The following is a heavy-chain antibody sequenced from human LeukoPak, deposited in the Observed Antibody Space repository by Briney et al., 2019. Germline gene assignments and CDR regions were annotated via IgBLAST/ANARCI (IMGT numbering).Heavy chain of an antibody. D-gene: IGHD4-23*01. CDR1: GFTFKTYW. CDR2: SNSDGSST. Sequence: GGSLRLSCAASGFTFKTYWMHWVRQAPGKGLVWVSHSNSDGSSTSYADSVRGRFTISRDNAKNTLYLQMNSLRAEDTAVYYCARDLKGPVNDVFDMWGQGTMVTV. J-gene: IGHJ3*02. V-gene: IGHV3-74*01. CDR3: ARDLKGPVNDVFDM.